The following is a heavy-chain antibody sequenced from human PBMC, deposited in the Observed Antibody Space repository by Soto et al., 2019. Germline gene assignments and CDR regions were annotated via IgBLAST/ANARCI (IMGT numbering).Heavy chain of an antibody. V-gene: IGHV3-43D*04. D-gene: IGHD6-19*01. CDR2: ISWDGGST. J-gene: IGHJ6*02. Sequence: PGGSLRLSCAASGFTFDDYAMHWVRQAPGKGLEWVSLISWDGGSTYYADSVKGRFTISRDNSKNSLYLQMNSLRAEDTALYYCAKEFPYSSGWESPKGGMDVWGQGTTVTVSS. CDR3: AKEFPYSSGWESPKGGMDV. CDR1: GFTFDDYA.